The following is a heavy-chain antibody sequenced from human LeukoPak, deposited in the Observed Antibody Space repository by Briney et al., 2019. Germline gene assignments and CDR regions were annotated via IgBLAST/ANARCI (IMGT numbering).Heavy chain of an antibody. Sequence: GGSLRLSCAASGFTFSSYAMSWVRQAPGKGLEWVSAISGSGGSTYYADSVKGRFTISRDNSKNTLCLQMNSLRAEDTAVYYCALAARPAYYYYYMDVWGKGTTVTVSS. CDR1: GFTFSSYA. CDR3: ALAARPAYYYYYMDV. D-gene: IGHD6-6*01. J-gene: IGHJ6*03. V-gene: IGHV3-23*01. CDR2: ISGSGGST.